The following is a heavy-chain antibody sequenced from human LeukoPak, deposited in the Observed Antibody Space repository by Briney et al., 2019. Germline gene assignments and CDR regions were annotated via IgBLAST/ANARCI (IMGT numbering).Heavy chain of an antibody. V-gene: IGHV3-74*01. CDR2: INTDGSST. J-gene: IGHJ4*02. Sequence: GGSLRLSCAASGFTFSSYWMHWVRQAPGKGLVWVSRINTDGSSTSYADSVKGRFTIPRDNAKNTLYLQMNSLRAEDTAVYYCARDGGVRGVFDYWGQGTLVTVSS. D-gene: IGHD3-10*01. CDR1: GFTFSSYW. CDR3: ARDGGVRGVFDY.